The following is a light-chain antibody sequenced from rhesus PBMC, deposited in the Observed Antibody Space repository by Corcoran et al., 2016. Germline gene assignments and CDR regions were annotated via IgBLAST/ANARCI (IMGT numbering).Light chain of an antibody. CDR3: QQYYSTPLS. CDR1: QSLLYGSNSKNY. V-gene: IGKV4-1*01. CDR2: WAS. Sequence: DIVMTQSPDSLAVSLGERVTINCKSSQSLLYGSNSKNYLAWYQQKPGQAPKLLISWASTRETGVPNRFGGSGSGTDFTLTSSGLQAEDVAGYYCQQYYSTPLSFGQGTKVEIK. J-gene: IGKJ2*01.